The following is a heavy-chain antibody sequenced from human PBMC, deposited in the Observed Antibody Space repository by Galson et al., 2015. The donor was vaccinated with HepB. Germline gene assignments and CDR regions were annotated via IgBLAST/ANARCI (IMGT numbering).Heavy chain of an antibody. J-gene: IGHJ3*02. CDR1: GGSISSSSYY. V-gene: IGHV4-39*01. D-gene: IGHD5-18*01. Sequence: SETLSLTCTVSGGSISSSSYYWGWIRQPLGKGLEWIGSIYYSGSTYYNPSLKSRVTISVDTSKNQFSLKLSSVTAADTAVYYCARHLNAQGYDAFDIWGQGTMVTVSS. CDR3: ARHLNAQGYDAFDI. CDR2: IYYSGST.